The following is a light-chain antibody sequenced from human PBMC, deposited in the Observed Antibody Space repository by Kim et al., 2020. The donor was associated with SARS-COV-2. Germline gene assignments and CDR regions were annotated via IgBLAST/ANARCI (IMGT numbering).Light chain of an antibody. J-gene: IGLJ2*01. CDR3: QAWDSSTVV. Sequence: SVSPGKTASITCSGDKLGDKYACWYQQKPGQSPVLVIYQDSKRPSGIPKRFSGSNSGNTATLTISGTQAMDEADYYCQAWDSSTVVFGGGTKLTVL. CDR2: QDS. CDR1: KLGDKY. V-gene: IGLV3-1*01.